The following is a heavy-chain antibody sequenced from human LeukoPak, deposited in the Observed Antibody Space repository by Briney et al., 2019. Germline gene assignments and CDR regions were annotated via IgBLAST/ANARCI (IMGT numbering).Heavy chain of an antibody. CDR1: GYTFTSYG. CDR3: ARVRPYSHGLVPHFDY. Sequence: ASVKVSCKASGYTFTSYGISWVRQAPGQGLEWMGWISAYNGNTNYAQKLQGRVTMTTDTSTSTAYMELRSLRSDDTAVYYCARVRPYSHGLVPHFDYWGQGTLVTVSS. D-gene: IGHD5-18*01. J-gene: IGHJ4*02. V-gene: IGHV1-18*04. CDR2: ISAYNGNT.